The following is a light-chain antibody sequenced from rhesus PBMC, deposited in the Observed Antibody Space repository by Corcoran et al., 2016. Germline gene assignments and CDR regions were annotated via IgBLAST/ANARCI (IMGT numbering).Light chain of an antibody. V-gene: IGLV2-32*01. CDR1: SSDIGGYNS. J-gene: IGLJ1*01. CDR2: DVS. CDR3: CSYAGSYTFI. Sequence: QAAPTQSPSVSGSPGQSVTISCTGTSSDIGGYNSVSWYQQHPGTAPKLMIYDVSKRPSGVSDHFSGSKSGNTASLTISGLQAEDEADYYCCSYAGSYTFIFGSGTRLTVL.